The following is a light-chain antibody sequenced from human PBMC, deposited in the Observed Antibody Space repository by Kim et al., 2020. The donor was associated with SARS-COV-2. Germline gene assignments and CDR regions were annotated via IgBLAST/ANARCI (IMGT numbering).Light chain of an antibody. CDR1: QDIRVW. J-gene: IGKJ3*01. CDR2: AAA. CDR3: QQAKSFPFT. V-gene: IGKV1-12*01. Sequence: ASVGSRVTITCRGSQDIRVWLAWYQQRPGRAPKVLVYAAAILQSGVPSRFSGSGAGTDFTLTISNLHPEDSATYYCQQAKSFPFTFGPRAQVDIK.